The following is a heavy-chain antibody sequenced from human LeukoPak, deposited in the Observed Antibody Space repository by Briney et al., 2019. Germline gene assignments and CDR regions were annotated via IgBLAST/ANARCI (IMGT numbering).Heavy chain of an antibody. Sequence: ASVKVSCKASGGTFSSYAISWVRQAPGQGLEWMGGIIPILGTASYAQKFQGRVTITADESTSTAYMELSSLRSEDTAVYYCARARAGWLQLEYWGQGTLVTVSS. CDR1: GGTFSSYA. CDR2: IIPILGTA. J-gene: IGHJ4*02. V-gene: IGHV1-69*13. D-gene: IGHD5-24*01. CDR3: ARARAGWLQLEY.